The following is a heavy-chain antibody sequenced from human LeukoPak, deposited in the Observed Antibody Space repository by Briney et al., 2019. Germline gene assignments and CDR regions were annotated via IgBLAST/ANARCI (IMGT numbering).Heavy chain of an antibody. J-gene: IGHJ6*04. CDR2: IYNSGGS. Sequence: SETLSLTCTVSGGSISPHSWRWIRQPPGKGLESVGFIYNSGGSDYNPSLNSRLTISVGPSKDQFSLKLRSVTAADTAVYYRARRSHIAAAGSYSYHTLDGWGEGSTVTVSS. D-gene: IGHD6-13*01. V-gene: IGHV4-59*08. CDR1: GGSISPHS. CDR3: ARRSHIAAAGSYSYHTLDG.